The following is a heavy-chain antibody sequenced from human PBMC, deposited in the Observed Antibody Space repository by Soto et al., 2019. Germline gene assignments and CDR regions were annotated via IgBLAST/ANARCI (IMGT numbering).Heavy chain of an antibody. V-gene: IGHV3-48*03. CDR1: GXTLSGYY. Sequence: GSPRLSCAASGXTLSGYYMSWVRQAPGKGLEFVSYISNSGTVHYADSVRGRFTLSRDDAENSLYLQMNSLRTEDTAVYYCVRDERIVGDKIDCWGQGTLGTVSS. CDR2: ISNSGTV. D-gene: IGHD2-15*01. CDR3: VRDERIVGDKIDC. J-gene: IGHJ4*02.